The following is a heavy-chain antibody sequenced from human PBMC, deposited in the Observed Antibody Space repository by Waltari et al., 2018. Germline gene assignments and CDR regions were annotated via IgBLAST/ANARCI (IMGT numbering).Heavy chain of an antibody. CDR2: IRHDGDAK. CDR1: NSPFSRYW. J-gene: IGHJ5*02. CDR3: ARGGSYINS. V-gene: IGHV3-7*04. Sequence: DVQLVESGGGSVQPGGSLSLSCVASNSPFSRYWMSWVRQAPGKGLEWVANIRHDGDAKDYVDSVKGRFTISRDNAKNSLFLQMNSLKAEDTAVYYCARGGSYINSWGQGTRVTVSS. D-gene: IGHD3-16*01.